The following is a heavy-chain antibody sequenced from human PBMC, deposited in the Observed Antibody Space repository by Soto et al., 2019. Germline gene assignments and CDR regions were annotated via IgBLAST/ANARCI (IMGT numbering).Heavy chain of an antibody. Sequence: ASVKVSCKASGGTFSSYAISWVRQAPGQGLEWMGGIIPIFGTANYAQKFQGRVTITADESTSTAYMELSSLRSEDTAVYYCARGLAVVVPAANNYYYYGMDVWGQGTTVTV. V-gene: IGHV1-69*13. D-gene: IGHD2-2*01. CDR3: ARGLAVVVPAANNYYYYGMDV. CDR2: IIPIFGTA. CDR1: GGTFSSYA. J-gene: IGHJ6*02.